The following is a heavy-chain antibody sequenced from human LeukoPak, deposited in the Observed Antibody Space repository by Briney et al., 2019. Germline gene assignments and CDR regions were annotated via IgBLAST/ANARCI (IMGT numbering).Heavy chain of an antibody. J-gene: IGHJ4*02. D-gene: IGHD6-13*01. CDR2: INGDASST. CDR1: GLTLSGYW. CDR3: ASGRQLGY. Sequence: GGSLRLSCAASGLTLSGYWMHWVRQAPGKGLVWVSRINGDASSTSYADSVKGRFTISRDNAKSTLYLQMSSLRVEDTAVYYCASGRQLGYWGQGTLVTVSS. V-gene: IGHV3-74*01.